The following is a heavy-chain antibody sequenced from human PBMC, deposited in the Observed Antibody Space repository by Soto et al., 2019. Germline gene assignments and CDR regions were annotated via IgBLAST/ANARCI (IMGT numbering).Heavy chain of an antibody. V-gene: IGHV4-31*03. CDR2: IYYSGST. D-gene: IGHD3-10*01. CDR1: GGSISSGGYY. CDR3: ARVSLSMVRGVFPQLYNWFAP. Sequence: SETLSLTCTVSGGSISSGGYYWSCIRQHPGKGLEWIGYIYYSGSTYYNPSLKSRVTISVDTSKNQFSLKLSSVTAADTAVYYCARVSLSMVRGVFPQLYNWFAPWGQGTLVTVSS. J-gene: IGHJ5*02.